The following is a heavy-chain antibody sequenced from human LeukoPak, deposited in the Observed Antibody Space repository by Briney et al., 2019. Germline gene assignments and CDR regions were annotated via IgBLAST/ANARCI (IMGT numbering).Heavy chain of an antibody. CDR3: ARDTGGYNQYYFDY. D-gene: IGHD5-24*01. J-gene: IGHJ4*02. Sequence: GGSLRLSCAAAGFTFSSYAMHGGRKAPGGGQGLGGVISYDGSNKYYAASVKGRFTISRDNSKNTPYLQRNSLRAEDTAVYYCARDTGGYNQYYFDYWGQGTLVTVSS. CDR1: GFTFSSYA. CDR2: ISYDGSNK. V-gene: IGHV3-30-3*01.